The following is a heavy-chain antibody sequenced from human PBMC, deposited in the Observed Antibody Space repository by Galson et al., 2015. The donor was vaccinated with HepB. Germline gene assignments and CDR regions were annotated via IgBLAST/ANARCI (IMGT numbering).Heavy chain of an antibody. Sequence: SLRLSCAASGFTFSSYSMNWVRQAPGKGLEWVSYISSSSSTIYYADSVKGRFTISRDNAKNSLYLQMNSLRDEDTAVYYCAREGGIYDFWSGYPGYGMDVWGQGTTVTVYS. J-gene: IGHJ6*02. V-gene: IGHV3-48*02. CDR2: ISSSSSTI. CDR1: GFTFSSYS. D-gene: IGHD3-3*01. CDR3: AREGGIYDFWSGYPGYGMDV.